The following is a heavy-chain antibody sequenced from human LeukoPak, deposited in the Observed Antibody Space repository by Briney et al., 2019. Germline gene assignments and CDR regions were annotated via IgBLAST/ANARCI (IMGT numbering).Heavy chain of an antibody. D-gene: IGHD3-22*01. Sequence: GGSLRLSCAASGFTFDDYAMHWVRQAPGKGLEWVSGISWNSGSIGYADSVKGRFTISRDNSKNTLYLQMNSLRAEDTAVYYCAKVGFAYYYDSSGYYYFDYWGQGTLVTVSS. V-gene: IGHV3-9*01. CDR3: AKVGFAYYYDSSGYYYFDY. CDR2: ISWNSGSI. J-gene: IGHJ4*02. CDR1: GFTFDDYA.